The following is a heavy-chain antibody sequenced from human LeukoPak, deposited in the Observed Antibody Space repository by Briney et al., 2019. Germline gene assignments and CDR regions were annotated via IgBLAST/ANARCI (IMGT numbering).Heavy chain of an antibody. CDR3: ARESSSWYAYFQH. J-gene: IGHJ1*01. CDR2: INHSGST. CDR1: GGSFSGYY. D-gene: IGHD6-13*01. Sequence: PSETLSLTCAVYGGSFSGYYWSWIRQPPGKWLEWIGEINHSGSTNYNPSLKSRVTISVDTSKNQFSLKLSSVTAADTAVYYCARESSSWYAYFQHWGQGTLVTVSS. V-gene: IGHV4-34*01.